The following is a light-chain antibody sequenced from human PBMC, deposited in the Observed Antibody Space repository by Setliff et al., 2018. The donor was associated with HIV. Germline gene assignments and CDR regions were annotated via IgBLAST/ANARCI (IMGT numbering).Light chain of an antibody. V-gene: IGLV2-8*01. CDR1: SSDVGGYDC. J-gene: IGLJ3*02. Sequence: QSALAQPPSASGSPGQSVTISCTRTSSDVGGYDCVSWYQQHPGKAPKLMIYEVSKRPSGVPDRFSGSKSGNTASLTVSGLQAEDESDYYCSSYTASRALVFGGGTKVTVL. CDR3: SSYTASRALV. CDR2: EVS.